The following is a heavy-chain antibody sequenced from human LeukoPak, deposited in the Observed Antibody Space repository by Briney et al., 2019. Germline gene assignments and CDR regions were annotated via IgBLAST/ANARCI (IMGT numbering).Heavy chain of an antibody. J-gene: IGHJ3*02. CDR1: GFTFSSYS. CDR3: VRDHHRRLYDSQARDTFDI. V-gene: IGHV3-48*01. Sequence: PGGSLRLSCAASGFTFSSYSMNWVRQAPGKGLEWVSYISSSSSTIYYADSVKGRFTIFRDNAKNSLYLQMNSLRAEDTAVYYCVRDHHRRLYDSQARDTFDIWGRGTMVTVSS. CDR2: ISSSSSTI. D-gene: IGHD5/OR15-5a*01.